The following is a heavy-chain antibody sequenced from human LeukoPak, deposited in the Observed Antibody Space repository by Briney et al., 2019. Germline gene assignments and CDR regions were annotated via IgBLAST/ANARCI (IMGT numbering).Heavy chain of an antibody. J-gene: IGHJ4*02. D-gene: IGHD6-13*01. CDR2: IYSTGST. CDR1: GGSISSYY. Sequence: SETLSLTCTASGGSISSYYWSWIRQPAGKGLEWIGRIYSTGSTNYNPSLNTRVTMSVDTSKNQFSLMLRLVTAADTALHYFARKIVSAGTAGFDFWGQGGLVNVSS. V-gene: IGHV4-4*07. CDR3: ARKIVSAGTAGFDF.